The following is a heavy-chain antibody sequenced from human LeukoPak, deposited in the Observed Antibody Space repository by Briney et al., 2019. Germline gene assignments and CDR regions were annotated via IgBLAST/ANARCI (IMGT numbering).Heavy chain of an antibody. CDR1: GCSISSGGIY. J-gene: IGHJ4*02. CDR3: ARVDSLGKFY. D-gene: IGHD3-16*01. CDR2: IACSTSS. V-gene: IGHV4-31*03. Sequence: PSQTLSLSCTASGCSISSGGIYWGWIPPGPRKDLESVVHIACSTSSYDNPSLTSRLIISAYTSKNQFPLRLSTVTAAAASFYSCARVDSLGKFYCGQGTLVTVSS.